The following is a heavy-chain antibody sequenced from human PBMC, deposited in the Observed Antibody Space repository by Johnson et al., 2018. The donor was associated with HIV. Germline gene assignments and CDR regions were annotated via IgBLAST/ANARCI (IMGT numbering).Heavy chain of an antibody. Sequence: QVQLVESGGGLVQPGGSLRLSCAASGFTFSSYAMHWVRQAPGKGLEWVAVISYDGSNKYYADSVKGRFTISRDNSKNTLYLQMNSLRAEDTAWYYCARGTRGGYYRDAFDIWGQGTMVIVSS. CDR2: ISYDGSNK. J-gene: IGHJ3*02. CDR1: GFTFSSYA. D-gene: IGHD3-3*01. CDR3: ARGTRGGYYRDAFDI. V-gene: IGHV3-30-3*01.